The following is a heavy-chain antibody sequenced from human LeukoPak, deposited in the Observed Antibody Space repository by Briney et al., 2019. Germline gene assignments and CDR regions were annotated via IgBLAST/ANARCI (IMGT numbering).Heavy chain of an antibody. V-gene: IGHV3-23*01. CDR3: AKGRGHTSSLYPGWCDP. D-gene: IGHD6-13*01. J-gene: IGHJ5*02. Sequence: PGPSLRLSCAASGFTFSNYFMSWVCQVPGKGLEWVSAMSGSGGRTYYAYSVKGRFTISRDNSKNTLYLQMNSLRAEDTAVYYCAKGRGHTSSLYPGWCDPWGQGTLVTVSS. CDR2: MSGSGGRT. CDR1: GFTFSNYF.